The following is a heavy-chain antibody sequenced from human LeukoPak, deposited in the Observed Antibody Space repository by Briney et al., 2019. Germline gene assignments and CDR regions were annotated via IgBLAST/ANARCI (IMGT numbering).Heavy chain of an antibody. CDR3: ARGDVGTTAVQFDP. CDR2: INHSGST. Sequence: SETLSLTCAVYGGSFSGYYWSWIRQPPGKGLEWIGEINHSGSTNYNPSLKSRVTISVDTSKNQFSLKLTSVTAADTAVYYCARGDVGTTAVQFDPWGQGTLVTVSS. V-gene: IGHV4-34*01. J-gene: IGHJ5*02. CDR1: GGSFSGYY. D-gene: IGHD1-26*01.